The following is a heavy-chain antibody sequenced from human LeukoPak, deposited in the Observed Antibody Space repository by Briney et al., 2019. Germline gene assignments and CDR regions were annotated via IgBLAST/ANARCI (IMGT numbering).Heavy chain of an antibody. CDR1: RVSMFTYY. CDR2: IYNSGST. V-gene: IGHV4-59*01. CDR3: ARGGDSSGWLFDY. D-gene: IGHD6-19*01. Sequence: PSETLSLTCTVSRVSMFTYYWSWIRQPPGKGLEWSGYIYNSGSTNYNPSLKSRVTISVDTSKNQFSLKLNSVTTADTAVYYCARGGDSSGWLFDYWGHGILVTVSS. J-gene: IGHJ4*01.